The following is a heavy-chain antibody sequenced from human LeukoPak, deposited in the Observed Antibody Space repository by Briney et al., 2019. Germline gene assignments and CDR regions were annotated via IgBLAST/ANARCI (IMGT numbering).Heavy chain of an antibody. CDR3: ASGGVGYCGTGRYSGYSYFMDV. CDR2: ISSSGSTI. J-gene: IGHJ6*03. V-gene: IGHV3-48*03. CDR1: GFTFSSYD. D-gene: IGHD3-10*01. Sequence: GGSLRLSCAVSGFTFSSYDMNWVRQAPGKGLEWVSYISSSGSTIYYADSVKGRFTTSRDNAKNSLYLQMNSLRAEDTAVYYCASGGVGYCGTGRYSGYSYFMDVWGNGTTVTVSS.